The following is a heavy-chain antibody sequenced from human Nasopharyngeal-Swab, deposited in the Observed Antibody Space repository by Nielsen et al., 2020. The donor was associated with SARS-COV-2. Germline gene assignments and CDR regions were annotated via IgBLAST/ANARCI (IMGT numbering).Heavy chain of an antibody. CDR3: AREADFTGHYDF. D-gene: IGHD2-8*02. Sequence: ASVKVSCKASGYTFRDHYIHWVRQAPGQGLEWVGRIKPDSGGRNYALRFQGRVTMTRDTSITTAYMELSGLASDDAAIYYCAREADFTGHYDFWGQGAQVIVSS. CDR2: IKPDSGGR. CDR1: GYTFRDHY. J-gene: IGHJ4*02. V-gene: IGHV1-2*06.